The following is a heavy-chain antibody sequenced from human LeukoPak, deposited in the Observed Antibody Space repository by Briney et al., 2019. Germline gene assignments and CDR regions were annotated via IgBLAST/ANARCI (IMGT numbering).Heavy chain of an antibody. D-gene: IGHD3-22*01. CDR1: GFTFTNYA. J-gene: IGHJ4*02. CDR2: IYSGGST. CDR3: ARGGSYFDISGYYFY. Sequence: GGSLRLSCAASGFTFTNYAMSWVRQAPGKGLEWVSIIYSGGSTSYADSVKGRFTISRDNSKNTLYLQMNSLRTEDTAVYYCARGGSYFDISGYYFYWGQGTLVTVSS. V-gene: IGHV3-66*01.